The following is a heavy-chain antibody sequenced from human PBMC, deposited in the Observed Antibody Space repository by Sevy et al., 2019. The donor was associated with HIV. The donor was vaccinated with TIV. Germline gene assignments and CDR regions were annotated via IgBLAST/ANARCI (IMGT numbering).Heavy chain of an antibody. CDR3: ASLYYYDSSGYRDYYYYYGMDV. V-gene: IGHV1-69*13. Sequence: ASVKVSCKASGGTFSSYAISWVRQVPGQGLEWMGGIIPIFGTANYAQKFQGRVTITADESTSTAYMELSSLRSEDTAVYYCASLYYYDSSGYRDYYYYYGMDVWGQGTTVTVSS. J-gene: IGHJ6*02. CDR2: IIPIFGTA. CDR1: GGTFSSYA. D-gene: IGHD3-22*01.